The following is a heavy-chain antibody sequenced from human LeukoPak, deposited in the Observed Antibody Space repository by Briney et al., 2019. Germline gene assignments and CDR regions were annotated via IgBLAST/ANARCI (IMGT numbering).Heavy chain of an antibody. CDR1: GFTLDNYG. CDR2: VNVDGGKR. D-gene: IGHD6-6*01. Sequence: PGGSLRLSCAASGFTLDNYGMSWVRQAPGKGLEWVSCVNVDGGKRGYAESVKGRFTISRDKSKTSLYLQMSSLRAEDKAFYYCAREGGWAARRYFEYWGQGTLVTVSS. CDR3: AREGGWAARRYFEY. J-gene: IGHJ4*02. V-gene: IGHV3-20*04.